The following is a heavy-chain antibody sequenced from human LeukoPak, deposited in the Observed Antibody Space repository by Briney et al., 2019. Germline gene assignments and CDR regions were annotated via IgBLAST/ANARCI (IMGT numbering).Heavy chain of an antibody. CDR3: ARSRKALVGATKGYFDY. D-gene: IGHD1-26*01. CDR1: GGSFSGYY. Sequence: SETLSLTCAVYGGSFSGYYWSWIRQPPGKGLEWIGYIYHSGSTYYNPSLKSRVTISVDRSKNQFSLKLSSVTAADTAVYYCARSRKALVGATKGYFDYWGQGTLVTVSS. CDR2: IYHSGST. V-gene: IGHV4-34*01. J-gene: IGHJ4*02.